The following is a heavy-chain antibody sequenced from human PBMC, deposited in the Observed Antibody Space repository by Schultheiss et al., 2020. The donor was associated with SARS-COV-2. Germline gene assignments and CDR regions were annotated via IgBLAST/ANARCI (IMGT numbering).Heavy chain of an antibody. J-gene: IGHJ6*02. CDR1: RFSFSSYS. CDR2: ISYDGSNK. CDR3: ARVGSGWLFYYYYGMDV. V-gene: IGHV3-30*04. D-gene: IGHD6-19*01. Sequence: GGSLRLSCAASRFSFSSYSMHWVRQAPGKGLEWVAIISYDGSNKYYADSVKGRFTISRDNSKNTLYLQMNSLRAEDTAVYYCARVGSGWLFYYYYGMDVWGQGTTVTVSS.